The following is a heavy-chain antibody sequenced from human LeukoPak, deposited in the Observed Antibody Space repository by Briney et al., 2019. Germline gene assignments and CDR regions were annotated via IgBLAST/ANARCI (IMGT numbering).Heavy chain of an antibody. V-gene: IGHV4-4*02. CDR1: GGSISSSNW. J-gene: IGHJ5*02. Sequence: SETLSLTCAVPGGSISSSNWWSWVRQPPGKGLEWSGEIYHSGSPNYNPSLKSPVTLSLDTTKNQYSLKQSTVTAADTAVYYCASRPDIAATSPGLFHPCGQGTLVTVSS. CDR3: ASRPDIAATSPGLFHP. CDR2: IYHSGSP. D-gene: IGHD6-13*01.